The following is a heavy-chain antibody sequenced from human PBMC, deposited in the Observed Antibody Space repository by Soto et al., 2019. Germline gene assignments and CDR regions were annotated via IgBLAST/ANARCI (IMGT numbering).Heavy chain of an antibody. CDR3: AGWFGELLYAGYYYMDV. V-gene: IGHV4-4*02. CDR2: IYHSGST. D-gene: IGHD3-10*01. Sequence: PSETLSLTCAVSSGSISSSNRWSWVRQPPGKGLEWIGEIYHSGSTNYNPSLKSRVTISVDKSKNQFSLKLSSVTAADTAVYYCAGWFGELLYAGYYYMDVWGKGTTVTVSS. J-gene: IGHJ6*03. CDR1: SGSISSSNR.